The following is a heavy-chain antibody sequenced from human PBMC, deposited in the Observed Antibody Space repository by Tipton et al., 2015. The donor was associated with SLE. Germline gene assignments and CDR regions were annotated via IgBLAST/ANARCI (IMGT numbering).Heavy chain of an antibody. CDR2: MNPNSGDA. CDR3: ARRWDCSGGSCQGSFGY. CDR1: GYTFTSYD. D-gene: IGHD2-15*01. V-gene: IGHV1-8*01. J-gene: IGHJ4*02. Sequence: QLVQFGAEVKKPGASVKVSCKASGYTFTSYDINWVRQATGQGLEWMGWMNPNSGDAGYALKFQGRVTMTRNISKSTAYMELSSLRSEDTAVYYCARRWDCSGGSCQGSFGYWGQGTLVTVSS.